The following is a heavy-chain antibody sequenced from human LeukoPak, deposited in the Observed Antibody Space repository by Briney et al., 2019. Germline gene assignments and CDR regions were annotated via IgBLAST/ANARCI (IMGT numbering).Heavy chain of an antibody. D-gene: IGHD3-10*01. Sequence: GGSLRLSCAASGFTFSNYGMHWVRQAPGKGLEWVAVISYDGSNKYYADSVKGRFTISRDNSKNTLYLQMNSLRAEDTAVYYCAKDPRHGSGTYSYYYFFYYMDVWGKGTTVTISS. V-gene: IGHV3-30*18. J-gene: IGHJ6*03. CDR3: AKDPRHGSGTYSYYYFFYYMDV. CDR2: ISYDGSNK. CDR1: GFTFSNYG.